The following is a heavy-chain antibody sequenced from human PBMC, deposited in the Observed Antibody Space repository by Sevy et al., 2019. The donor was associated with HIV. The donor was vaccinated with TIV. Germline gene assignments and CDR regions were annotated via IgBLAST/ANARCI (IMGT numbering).Heavy chain of an antibody. CDR2: IKQDGSEK. Sequence: GGSLRLSCAASGFTFSSYWMSWVRQAPGKGLEWVANIKQDGSEKYYVDSVKGRFTISRDNAKNSLYLQMNSLRAEDTAVYYCARVGHSADTLYFDYLGQGTLVTVSS. J-gene: IGHJ4*02. CDR3: ARVGHSADTLYFDY. CDR1: GFTFSSYW. D-gene: IGHD6-13*01. V-gene: IGHV3-7*01.